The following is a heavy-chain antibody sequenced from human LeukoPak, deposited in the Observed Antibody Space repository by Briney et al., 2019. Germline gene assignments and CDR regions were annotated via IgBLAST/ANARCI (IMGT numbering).Heavy chain of an antibody. CDR2: IKQDGSEK. J-gene: IGHJ4*02. CDR3: ARDLSGVTGYTYGRGIDY. D-gene: IGHD5-18*01. Sequence: GGSLRLSCAAAGFTFSRYWMSWVRQAPGKGLEWVANIKQDGSEKYYVDSVKGRFTISRDNAKKSLYLQMNSLRAEDTAVYYCARDLSGVTGYTYGRGIDYWGQGTLVTVSS. CDR1: GFTFSRYW. V-gene: IGHV3-7*01.